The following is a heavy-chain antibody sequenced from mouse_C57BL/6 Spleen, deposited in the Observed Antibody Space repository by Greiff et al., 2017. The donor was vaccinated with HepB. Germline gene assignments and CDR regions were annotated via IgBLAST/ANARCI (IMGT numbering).Heavy chain of an antibody. V-gene: IGHV1-69*01. CDR2: IDPSDSYT. CDR1: GYTFTSYW. Sequence: QVQLQQPGAELVMPGASVKLSCKASGYTFTSYWMHWVKQRPGQGLEWIGEIDPSDSYTNYNQKFKGKSTLTVDKSSSTADMELNSLTSEDSAVYYCALYGNYAFDYWGQGTTLTVSS. D-gene: IGHD2-1*01. CDR3: ALYGNYAFDY. J-gene: IGHJ2*01.